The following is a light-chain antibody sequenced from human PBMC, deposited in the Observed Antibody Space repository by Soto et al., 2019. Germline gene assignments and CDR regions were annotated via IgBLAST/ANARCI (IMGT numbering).Light chain of an antibody. V-gene: IGKV1-5*03. CDR1: QSISSW. J-gene: IGKJ1*01. CDR3: QQYNSYAWT. Sequence: SPSASSKKIGDRVTITCRASQSISSWLAWYQQKPGKAPKLLIYKASSLESGVPSRFSGSGSGTEFTLTISSLQPDDFATYYCQQYNSYAWTFGQGTKVDIK. CDR2: KAS.